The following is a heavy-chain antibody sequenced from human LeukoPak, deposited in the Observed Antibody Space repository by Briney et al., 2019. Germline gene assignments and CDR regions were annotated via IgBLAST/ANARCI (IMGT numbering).Heavy chain of an antibody. J-gene: IGHJ4*02. CDR3: ARESSVVRGVITDFDY. V-gene: IGHV3-7*01. CDR2: IKADGSEK. CDR1: GFTYTNYW. D-gene: IGHD3-10*01. Sequence: GGSLRLSCAASGFTYTNYWMSWVRQAPGKGLEWVNNIKADGSEKYYVDSVKGRFTISRDNAKNSLYLQMNSLRAEDTAVYYCARESSVVRGVITDFDYWGQGTLVTVSS.